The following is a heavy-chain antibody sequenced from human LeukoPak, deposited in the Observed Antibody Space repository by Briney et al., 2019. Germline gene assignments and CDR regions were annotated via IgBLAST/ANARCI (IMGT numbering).Heavy chain of an antibody. Sequence: GGSLRLSCAASGFTFTSYAMSWVRQAPGQGLEWVSAISGSGGSTYYAATVKGRFTIPRDNSKNTLYLQMNSLRSEDTAVYYCAKARSYSVGYSDAFDIWGQGTMVTVSS. D-gene: IGHD3-22*01. CDR1: GFTFTSYA. J-gene: IGHJ3*02. CDR2: ISGSGGST. V-gene: IGHV3-23*01. CDR3: AKARSYSVGYSDAFDI.